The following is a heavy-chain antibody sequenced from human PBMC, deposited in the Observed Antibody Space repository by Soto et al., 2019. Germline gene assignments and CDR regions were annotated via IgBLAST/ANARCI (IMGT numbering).Heavy chain of an antibody. Sequence: PSETLSLTCAVYGGSFSGYYWSWIRQPPGKGLEWIGEINHSGSTNYNPSLKSRVTISVDTSKNQFSLKLSSVTAADTAVYYCARSGLPLGLVYYGMDVWGQGTTVTVSS. CDR2: INHSGST. D-gene: IGHD5-12*01. J-gene: IGHJ6*02. CDR1: GGSFSGYY. CDR3: ARSGLPLGLVYYGMDV. V-gene: IGHV4-34*01.